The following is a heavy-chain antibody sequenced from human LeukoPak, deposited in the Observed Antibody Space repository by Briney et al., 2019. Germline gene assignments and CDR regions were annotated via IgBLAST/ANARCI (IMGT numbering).Heavy chain of an antibody. V-gene: IGHV4-59*01. Sequence: SETLSLTCTVSGGSISSYYWSWIRQPPGKGLEWIGYIYYSGTTKYNPSLKSRVTISVDTSKNQFSLKLSSVTAADTAVYYCARDRLAVAGTYYYYGLDVWGQGTTVTVSS. CDR2: IYYSGTT. CDR3: ARDRLAVAGTYYYYGLDV. CDR1: GGSISSYY. D-gene: IGHD6-19*01. J-gene: IGHJ6*02.